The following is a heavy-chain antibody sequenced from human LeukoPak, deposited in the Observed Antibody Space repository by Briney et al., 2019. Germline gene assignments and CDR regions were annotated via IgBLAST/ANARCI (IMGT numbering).Heavy chain of an antibody. CDR3: ARDADCSSTSCYYWFDP. J-gene: IGHJ5*02. Sequence: ASVKVSCKASGYTFTSHHINWVRQAPGQGLEWMGWISAYNGNTNYAQKLQGRVTMTTDTSTSTAYMELRSLRSDDTAVYYCARDADCSSTSCYYWFDPWGQGTLLTVSS. V-gene: IGHV1-18*01. CDR1: GYTFTSHH. CDR2: ISAYNGNT. D-gene: IGHD2-2*01.